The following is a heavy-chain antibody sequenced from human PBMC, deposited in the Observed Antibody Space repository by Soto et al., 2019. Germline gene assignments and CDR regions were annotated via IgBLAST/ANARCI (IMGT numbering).Heavy chain of an antibody. Sequence: QVQLVESGGGVVQPGRSLRLSCAASGFTFSSYAMHWVRQAPGKGLEWVAVISYAGSNKYYADSVKGRFTISRDNYRNTGYLQMNSLRAEDTAVYYCARGDYYDTSGYYTYYWGQGTLVTVSS. J-gene: IGHJ4*02. CDR3: ARGDYYDTSGYYTYY. CDR1: GFTFSSYA. D-gene: IGHD3-22*01. CDR2: ISYAGSNK. V-gene: IGHV3-30-3*01.